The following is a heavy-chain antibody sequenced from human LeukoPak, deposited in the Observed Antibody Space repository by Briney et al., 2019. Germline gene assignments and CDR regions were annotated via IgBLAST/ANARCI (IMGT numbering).Heavy chain of an antibody. CDR1: GFTNSSYW. CDR3: ARAKRDYYDSSGYYYGAFDI. CDR2: IKQDGSEK. D-gene: IGHD3-22*01. J-gene: IGHJ3*02. V-gene: IGHV3-7*01. Sequence: GGSLRLSCAASGFTNSSYWMSLVRQAAGKGLEWVANIKQDGSEKYYVDSVKGRFTISRDNAKNSLYLQMNSLRAEDTAVYYCARAKRDYYDSSGYYYGAFDIWGQGTMVTVSS.